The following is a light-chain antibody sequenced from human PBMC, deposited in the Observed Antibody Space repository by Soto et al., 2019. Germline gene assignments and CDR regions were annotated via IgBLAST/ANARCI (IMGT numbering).Light chain of an antibody. CDR2: DAS. CDR1: QSVSSD. V-gene: IGKV3-11*01. J-gene: IGKJ4*01. CDR3: HQSSDWPPVS. Sequence: EIVLTQSPAPLSLSPGERATLSCRASQSVSSDVACYQQKPGQAPRLLIYDASNRSTGIPARFSGSGSATDLTLTIRSRVPEDFGIYYCHQSSDWPPVSFGGGTQVAIK.